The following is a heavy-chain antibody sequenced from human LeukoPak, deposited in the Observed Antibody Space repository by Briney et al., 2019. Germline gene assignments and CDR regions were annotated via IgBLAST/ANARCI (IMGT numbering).Heavy chain of an antibody. V-gene: IGHV3-23*01. Sequence: GGSLRLSCEASGFTFNNYAMSWVRQAPGKGLEWVSAISGSGGVTYYADSVKGRFTFSRDNAKKTLYLQLNSLRDEDTAVYYCARGYSNYVDYWGQGTLVTVSS. CDR1: GFTFNNYA. CDR3: ARGYSNYVDY. J-gene: IGHJ4*02. CDR2: ISGSGGVT. D-gene: IGHD4-11*01.